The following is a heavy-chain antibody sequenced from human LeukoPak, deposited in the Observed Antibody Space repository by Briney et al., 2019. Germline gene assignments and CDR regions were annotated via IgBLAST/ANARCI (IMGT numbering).Heavy chain of an antibody. D-gene: IGHD3-16*01. J-gene: IGHJ5*02. V-gene: IGHV3-11*01. CDR3: ARDRNYDYVWGSYGGNWFDP. CDR2: ISSSGSTI. CDR1: GFTFSDYY. Sequence: GGSLRLSCAASGFTFSDYYMSWIRQAPGKGLEWVSYISSSGSTIYYADSVKGRFTISRDNAKNSLYLQMNSLRVEDTALYYCARDRNYDYVWGSYGGNWFDPWGQGTLVTVSS.